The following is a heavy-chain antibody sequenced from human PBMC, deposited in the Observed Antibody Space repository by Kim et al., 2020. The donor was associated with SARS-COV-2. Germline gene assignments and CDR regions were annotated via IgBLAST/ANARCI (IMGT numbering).Heavy chain of an antibody. V-gene: IGHV3-33*05. CDR3: ARDRGYSSGGIFDY. CDR1: GFTFSSYG. D-gene: IGHD6-25*01. J-gene: IGHJ4*02. Sequence: GGSLRLSCAASGFTFSSYGMHWVRQAPGKGLEWVAVISYDGSNKYYADSVKGRFTISRDNSKNTLYLQMNSLRAEDTAVYYCARDRGYSSGGIFDYWGQGTLVTVSS. CDR2: ISYDGSNK.